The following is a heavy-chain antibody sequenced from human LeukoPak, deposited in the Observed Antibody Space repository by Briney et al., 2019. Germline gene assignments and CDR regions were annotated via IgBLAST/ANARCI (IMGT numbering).Heavy chain of an antibody. J-gene: IGHJ4*02. CDR3: ARERVSSWYD. Sequence: SETLSLTCSVSGDSISGYYWNWIRQPAGKGLEWIGRIYTSGSTNYNPSLKSRVTMSVDTSKNQFSLKLSSVTAADTAVYYCARERVSSWYDWGQGTLVTVSS. CDR1: GDSISGYY. V-gene: IGHV4-4*07. D-gene: IGHD6-6*01. CDR2: IYTSGST.